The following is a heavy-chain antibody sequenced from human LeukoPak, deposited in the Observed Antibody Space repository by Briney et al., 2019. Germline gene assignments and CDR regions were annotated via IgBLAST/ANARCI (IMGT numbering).Heavy chain of an antibody. CDR1: GYTFTGYY. CDR2: INANSGGT. Sequence: ASVKVSCKASGYTFTGYYLHWVRQAPGQGLEWMGRINANSGGTDYAQKFQGRVTMTRDTSTTTAYMELSSLTSDDTAVYFCARSAENCNNGVCFTDYYMDVWGKGTTVTVSS. J-gene: IGHJ6*03. CDR3: ARSAENCNNGVCFTDYYMDV. V-gene: IGHV1-2*02. D-gene: IGHD2-8*01.